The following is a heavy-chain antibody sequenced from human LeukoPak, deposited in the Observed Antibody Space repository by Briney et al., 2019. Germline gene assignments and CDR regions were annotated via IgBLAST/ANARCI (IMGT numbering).Heavy chain of an antibody. V-gene: IGHV3-23*01. D-gene: IGHD7-27*01. J-gene: IGHJ6*03. CDR2: ISGRGGST. CDR1: GFTFSSYA. Sequence: GGSLRLSCAACGFTFSSYAMSWVRQASGKGLEGVAGISGRGGSTYHADSVKGRFTISRDNSKNTLYLQMNSLRAEDTAVYYCAKGPPGDSYYYYYYMAVSGKATTVTVS. CDR3: AKGPPGDSYYYYYYMAV.